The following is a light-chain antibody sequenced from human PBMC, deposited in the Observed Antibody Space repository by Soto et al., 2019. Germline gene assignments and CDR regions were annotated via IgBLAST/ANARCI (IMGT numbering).Light chain of an antibody. V-gene: IGKV1-39*01. CDR3: QQSYNVPFT. Sequence: DIQMTQSPASLAASLGDRITISCRASQTISNYLNWYHQKPGEAPKILIYGSSTLQSGVRSTFSGSGSGTEFTLSISSLQPEDFGTYYCQQSYNVPFTFGPGTKVDVK. J-gene: IGKJ3*01. CDR1: QTISNY. CDR2: GSS.